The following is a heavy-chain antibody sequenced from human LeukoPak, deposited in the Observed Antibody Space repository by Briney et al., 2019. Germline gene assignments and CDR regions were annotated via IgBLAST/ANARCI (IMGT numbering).Heavy chain of an antibody. Sequence: PGESLKISCAASGFTFSSYGMHWVRQAPGKGLEWVAVIWYDGSNKYYSDSVKGRFTISRDNSKNTLCLQMNSLRAEDTAVYYCARVLVSAATSRYYYYGMDVWGQGTTVTVSS. D-gene: IGHD2-2*01. CDR3: ARVLVSAATSRYYYYGMDV. CDR1: GFTFSSYG. CDR2: IWYDGSNK. J-gene: IGHJ6*02. V-gene: IGHV3-33*01.